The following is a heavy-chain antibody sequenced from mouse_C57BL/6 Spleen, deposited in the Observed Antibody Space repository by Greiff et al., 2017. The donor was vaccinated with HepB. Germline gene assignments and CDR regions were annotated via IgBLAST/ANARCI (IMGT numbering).Heavy chain of an antibody. CDR1: GFTFSDYG. D-gene: IGHD2-1*01. J-gene: IGHJ2*01. Sequence: EVKLVESGGGLVKPGGSLKLSCAASGFTFSDYGMHWVRQAPEKGLEWVAYISSGSSTIYYADTVKGRFTISRDNAKNTLFLQMTSLRSEDTAIYYCARGGHYGNYGFDYWGQGTTLTVSS. V-gene: IGHV5-17*01. CDR3: ARGGHYGNYGFDY. CDR2: ISSGSSTI.